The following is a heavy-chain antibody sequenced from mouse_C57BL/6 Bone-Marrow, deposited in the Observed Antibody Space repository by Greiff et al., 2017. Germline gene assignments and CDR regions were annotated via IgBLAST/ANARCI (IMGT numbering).Heavy chain of an antibody. CDR2: INPNYGTT. CDR3: ANYGSSPSYAMDY. CDR1: GYSLTDYN. D-gene: IGHD1-1*01. V-gene: IGHV1-39*01. Sequence: EVQLQESGPELVMPGASVKISCKAAGYSLTDYNMTWGKRSNGKSREWIGVINPNYGTTSYNQKFKGKATFTVDQSSSSAYMQLNRLTSEDSAVYYCANYGSSPSYAMDYWGQGTSVTVSS. J-gene: IGHJ4*01.